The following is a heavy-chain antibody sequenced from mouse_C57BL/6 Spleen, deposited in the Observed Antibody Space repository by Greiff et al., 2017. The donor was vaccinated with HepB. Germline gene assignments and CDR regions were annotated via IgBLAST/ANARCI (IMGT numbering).Heavy chain of an antibody. CDR2: INPGSGGT. V-gene: IGHV1-54*01. J-gene: IGHJ2*01. CDR1: GYAFTNYL. CDR3: ARSYYYGSRSWDY. Sequence: QVQLKQSGAELVRPGTSVKVSCKASGYAFTNYLIAWVKQRPGQGLEWIGVINPGSGGTNYNEKFKGKATLTADKSSSTAYMQLSSLTSEDSAVYFCARSYYYGSRSWDYWGQGTTLTVSS. D-gene: IGHD1-1*01.